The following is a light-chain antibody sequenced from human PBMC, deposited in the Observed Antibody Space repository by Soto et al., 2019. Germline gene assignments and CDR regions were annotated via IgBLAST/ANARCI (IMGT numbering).Light chain of an antibody. CDR1: QDISNN. Sequence: QMTQSPSSLSASVGDRVTITCRASQDISNNLAWYQQKPGGAPKLLIYEASTLQSGVPSRFSGSGSGADFTLTISSLQPEDVAIYYCQKYNDAPCTFGQGTRVEMK. V-gene: IGKV1-27*01. CDR3: QKYNDAPCT. CDR2: EAS. J-gene: IGKJ1*01.